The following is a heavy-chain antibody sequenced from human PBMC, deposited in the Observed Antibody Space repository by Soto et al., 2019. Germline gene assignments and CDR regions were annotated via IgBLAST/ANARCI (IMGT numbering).Heavy chain of an antibody. Sequence: XGSLRLSCAASGFAFSNYEMNWVRQAAGKGLEWVSYISLSGSTIYYADSVKGRFTISRDDAKNSLYLQMDSLRADDTAVYYCARESFSASPNFFDYWGQGTLVTVSS. CDR3: ARESFSASPNFFDY. J-gene: IGHJ4*02. CDR1: GFAFSNYE. D-gene: IGHD3-3*02. V-gene: IGHV3-48*03. CDR2: ISLSGSTI.